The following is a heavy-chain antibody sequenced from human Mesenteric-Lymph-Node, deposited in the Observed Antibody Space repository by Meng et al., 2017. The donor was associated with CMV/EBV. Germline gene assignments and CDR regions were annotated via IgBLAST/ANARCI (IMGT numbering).Heavy chain of an antibody. D-gene: IGHD6-19*01. Sequence: SETLSLTCTVSGGSISSYYWSWIRQPPGKGLEWIGYIYYSGSTNYNPSLKSRVTISVDTSKNQFSLKLSSVTAADTAVYYCARGPVTSGWYYPLDYWGQGTLVTVSS. J-gene: IGHJ4*02. CDR3: ARGPVTSGWYYPLDY. CDR2: IYYSGST. V-gene: IGHV4-59*01. CDR1: GGSISSYY.